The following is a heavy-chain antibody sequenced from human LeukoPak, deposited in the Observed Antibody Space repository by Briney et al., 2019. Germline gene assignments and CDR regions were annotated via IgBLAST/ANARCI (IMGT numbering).Heavy chain of an antibody. Sequence: PGGSLRLSCAASGFTFSDYYMSWIRQAPGKGLEWVSYITSGSSYIYYADSVKGRFTISRDNAKNSLYLQMNSLRAEDTAVYYCARDSYSYGFNWFDPWGQGTLVTVSS. J-gene: IGHJ5*02. CDR2: ITSGSSYI. CDR3: ARDSYSYGFNWFDP. CDR1: GFTFSDYY. D-gene: IGHD5-18*01. V-gene: IGHV3-11*06.